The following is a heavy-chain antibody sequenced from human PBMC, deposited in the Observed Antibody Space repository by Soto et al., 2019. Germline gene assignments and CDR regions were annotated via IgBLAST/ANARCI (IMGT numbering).Heavy chain of an antibody. D-gene: IGHD3-16*01. CDR3: GRDPASYAYTCDF. CDR1: GFTFSSYS. Sequence: EVQLVESGGALVQPGGSLRLSCEASGFTFSSYSMNWVRQAPGKGLEWVAHISTSSDTTYYADSVKGRFGISRDNAKNSLYLQMNSLRDEDTAVYYCGRDPASYAYTCDFWGQGTLVTVSS. J-gene: IGHJ4*02. CDR2: ISTSSDTT. V-gene: IGHV3-48*02.